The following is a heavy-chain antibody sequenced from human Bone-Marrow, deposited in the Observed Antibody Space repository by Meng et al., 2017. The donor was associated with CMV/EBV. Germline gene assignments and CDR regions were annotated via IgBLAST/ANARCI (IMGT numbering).Heavy chain of an antibody. Sequence: GESLKISCAASGFTFSDHYMDWGRQAPGKGLEWVGRTRNKANSYTTEYAASVKGRFTITRDDSKNSLYLQMNSLKTEDTAVYYCASGVYGGSYYYYGRDVWGQGTTVTVSS. CDR2: TRNKANSYTT. D-gene: IGHD4/OR15-4a*01. CDR1: GFTFSDHY. V-gene: IGHV3-72*01. J-gene: IGHJ6*02. CDR3: ASGVYGGSYYYYGRDV.